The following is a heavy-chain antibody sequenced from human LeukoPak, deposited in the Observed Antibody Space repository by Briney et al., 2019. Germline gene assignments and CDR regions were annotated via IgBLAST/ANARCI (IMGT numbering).Heavy chain of an antibody. CDR2: IYYSGST. Sequence: SETLSLTCTVSGGSISSSSYYWGWIRQPPGKGLEWIGSIYYSGSTYYNPSLKSRVTISVDTSKNQFSLKLSSVTAADTAVYYCARVLGATVFWSNQKAYYFDYWGQGTLVTVSS. CDR1: GGSISSSSYY. CDR3: ARVLGATVFWSNQKAYYFDY. J-gene: IGHJ4*02. D-gene: IGHD1-26*01. V-gene: IGHV4-39*07.